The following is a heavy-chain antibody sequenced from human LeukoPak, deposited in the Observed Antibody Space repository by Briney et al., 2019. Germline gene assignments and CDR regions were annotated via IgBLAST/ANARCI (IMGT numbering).Heavy chain of an antibody. CDR3: ARTYYDSSGYLPFDY. V-gene: IGHV3-30*04. J-gene: IGHJ4*02. Sequence: GRSLRLSCAASGFTFSSYAMHWVRQAPGKGLEWVAVISYDGSNKYYADSVKGRFTISRDNSKNTLYLQMNSLRAEDTAVYYCARTYYDSSGYLPFDYWGQGTLVTVSS. CDR1: GFTFSSYA. D-gene: IGHD3-22*01. CDR2: ISYDGSNK.